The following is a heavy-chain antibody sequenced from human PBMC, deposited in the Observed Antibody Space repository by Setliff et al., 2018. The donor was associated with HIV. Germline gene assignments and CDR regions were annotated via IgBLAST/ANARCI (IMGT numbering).Heavy chain of an antibody. CDR1: GGSISSYY. Sequence: PSETLSLTCTVSGGSISSYYWSWIRQPPGKGLEWIAYIDNSGSTNYNPSLKSRVTISVDTSKNQFSLKLSSVTAADTAVYYCARGRGYCSGGSCYTQWYFDLWGRGTLVTVSS. V-gene: IGHV4-59*12. J-gene: IGHJ2*01. D-gene: IGHD2-15*01. CDR2: IDNSGST. CDR3: ARGRGYCSGGSCYTQWYFDL.